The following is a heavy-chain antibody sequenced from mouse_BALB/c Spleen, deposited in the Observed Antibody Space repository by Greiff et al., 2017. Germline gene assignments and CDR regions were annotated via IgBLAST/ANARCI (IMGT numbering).Heavy chain of an antibody. CDR3: ARSRGRTAMDY. V-gene: IGHV1-14*01. Sequence: EVKLQESGPELVKPGASVKMSCKASGYTFTSYVMHWVKQKPGQGLEWIGYINPYNDGTKYNEKFKGKATLTSDKSSSTAYMELSSLTSEDSAVYYCARSRGRTAMDYWGQGTSVTVSS. CDR2: INPYNDGT. J-gene: IGHJ4*01. D-gene: IGHD3-3*01. CDR1: GYTFTSYV.